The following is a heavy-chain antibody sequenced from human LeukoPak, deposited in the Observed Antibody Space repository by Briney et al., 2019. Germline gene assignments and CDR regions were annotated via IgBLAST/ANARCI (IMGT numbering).Heavy chain of an antibody. V-gene: IGHV3-9*01. J-gene: IGHJ4*02. Sequence: GGSLRLSCAASVFTFDDYPMHWVRQAPWKGLEWVLGISWNSGSIGYADSVKGRFTISRDNAKNSLYLQMNSLRAEDTALYYCAKDMAGIAAAGPFDYWGQGTLVTVSS. CDR3: AKDMAGIAAAGPFDY. CDR1: VFTFDDYP. CDR2: ISWNSGSI. D-gene: IGHD6-13*01.